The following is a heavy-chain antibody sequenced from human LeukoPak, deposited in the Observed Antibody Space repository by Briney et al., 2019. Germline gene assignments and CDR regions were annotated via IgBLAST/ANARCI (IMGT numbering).Heavy chain of an antibody. CDR2: IRFDGTHT. CDR1: AFNLATNG. CDR3: ATDFDDVNGDYYYIPEY. D-gene: IGHD3-22*01. J-gene: IGHJ4*02. V-gene: IGHV3-30*02. Sequence: GRCPRLALTPAAFNLATNGIGSGRHDPSNWLELDTFIRFDGTHTLYAASVRGRFNNSTDNCRNTVYLQLNSLTCEDTAVYLCATDFDDVNGDYYYIPEYWGGGTLVTVSS.